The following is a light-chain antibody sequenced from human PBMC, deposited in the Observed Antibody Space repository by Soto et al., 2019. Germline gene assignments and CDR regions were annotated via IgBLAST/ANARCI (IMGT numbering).Light chain of an antibody. V-gene: IGKV3-15*01. CDR2: GAS. CDR1: QTVGSD. J-gene: IGKJ4*01. CDR3: QQYNSWPLT. Sequence: EKVMTQFPATLSVSPGQGVTLSCRASQTVGSDLAWYQQKPGQAPRLLIYGASTRATDIPVRFTGSGSETWFTLTISSLRSEDFAVYYCQQYNSWPLTFGGGTKVEI.